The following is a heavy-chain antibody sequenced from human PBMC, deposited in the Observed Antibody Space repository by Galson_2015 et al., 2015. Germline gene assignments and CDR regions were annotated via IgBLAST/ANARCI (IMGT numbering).Heavy chain of an antibody. D-gene: IGHD4-17*01. V-gene: IGHV3-23*01. CDR3: AKDHKGTSKGRVTNIRADYNYMDD. CDR2: ISTGGTT. J-gene: IGHJ6*03. CDR1: GFTFSDYA. Sequence: SLRLSCAASGFTFSDYAMNWVRQAPGKGLEWVSAISTGGTTYYADSVKGRFSISRDNSKSMLYLQMNSLRAEETAVYYCAKDHKGTSKGRVTNIRADYNYMDDWGKGTAV.